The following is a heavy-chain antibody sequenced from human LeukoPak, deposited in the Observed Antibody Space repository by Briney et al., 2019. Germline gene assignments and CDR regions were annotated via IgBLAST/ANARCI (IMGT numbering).Heavy chain of an antibody. V-gene: IGHV4-34*01. D-gene: IGHD6-13*01. CDR1: GGSFSGYY. CDR2: INHSGST. CDR3: ARDSGGTAIFDY. Sequence: SETLSLTCAVYGGSFSGYYWSWIRRPPGKGLEWIGEINHSGSTNYNPSLKSRVTISVDTSKNQFSLKLSSVTAADTAVYYCARDSGGTAIFDYWGQGTLVTVSS. J-gene: IGHJ4*02.